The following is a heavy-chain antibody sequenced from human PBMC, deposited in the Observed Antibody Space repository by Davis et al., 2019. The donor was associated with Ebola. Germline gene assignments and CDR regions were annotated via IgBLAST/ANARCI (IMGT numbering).Heavy chain of an antibody. D-gene: IGHD1-26*01. J-gene: IGHJ4*02. Sequence: GGSLRLSCAGSGFNFNNYTMSWVRQAPGKGLEWVSSISSGYSYKGYADSVKGRFTIARDNAKNSLFLQMNSLRVDDTAVYFCARGRVDTMINTPGPDYWGQGTLVTVSS. CDR2: ISSGYSYK. CDR1: GFNFNNYT. CDR3: ARGRVDTMINTPGPDY. V-gene: IGHV3-21*06.